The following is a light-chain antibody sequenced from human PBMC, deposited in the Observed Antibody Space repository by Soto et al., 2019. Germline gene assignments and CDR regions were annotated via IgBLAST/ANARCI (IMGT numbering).Light chain of an antibody. CDR2: AAS. V-gene: IGKV1-17*01. J-gene: IGKJ2*01. CDR1: QGISNL. Sequence: DIQMTQSPSSLSASVGDRVTITCRASQGISNLLGWFQHKPGKAPKRLIYAASSLQGGVPSRFSGSESGTEFTLTITGLQPEDCGDYYCLQHNTYPYTFGQGTKLES. CDR3: LQHNTYPYT.